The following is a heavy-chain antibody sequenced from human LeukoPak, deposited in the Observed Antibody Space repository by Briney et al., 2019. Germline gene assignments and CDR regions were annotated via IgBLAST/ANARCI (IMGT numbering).Heavy chain of an antibody. CDR2: IKTKTNGGTT. Sequence: KPGGSLRLSCAASGFTFSNTRMSWVRQAPGKGLEWVGHIKTKTNGGTTDYAAPVKGRFTISRDDSKNTLYLQMNSLKTDDTAVYWCATEYQPSTYYFDYWGQGTLVTVSS. V-gene: IGHV3-15*01. CDR1: GFTFSNTR. J-gene: IGHJ4*02. CDR3: ATEYQPSTYYFDY.